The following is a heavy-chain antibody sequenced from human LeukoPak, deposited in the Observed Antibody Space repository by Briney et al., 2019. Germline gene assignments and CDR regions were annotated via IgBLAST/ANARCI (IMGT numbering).Heavy chain of an antibody. V-gene: IGHV1-2*02. CDR3: ARPNGDYYNWFDP. Sequence: GASVMVSCKASGYTFTGYSIHWVRQAPGQGLEWMGCINPNSGDTNYPQKFQDRVTLSRDTSISTAYMELTDLRSDDTARYYCARPNGDYYNWFDPWGQGTLVTVSS. CDR1: GYTFTGYS. J-gene: IGHJ5*02. D-gene: IGHD2-21*02. CDR2: INPNSGDT.